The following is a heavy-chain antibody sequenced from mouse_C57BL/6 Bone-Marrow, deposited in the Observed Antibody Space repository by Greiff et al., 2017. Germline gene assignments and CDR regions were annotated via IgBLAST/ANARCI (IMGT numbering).Heavy chain of an antibody. CDR1: GFSFNTYA. D-gene: IGHD1-1*01. J-gene: IGHJ2*01. Sequence: EVQLQQSGGGLVQPKGSLKLSCAASGFSFNTYAMNWVRQAPGKGLEWVARIRSKSNNYATYYADSVKDRFTISRDDSESMLYLQMNNLKTEDTAMYYCVRQGDTTLDYWGQGTTLTVSS. CDR2: IRSKSNNYAT. V-gene: IGHV10-1*01. CDR3: VRQGDTTLDY.